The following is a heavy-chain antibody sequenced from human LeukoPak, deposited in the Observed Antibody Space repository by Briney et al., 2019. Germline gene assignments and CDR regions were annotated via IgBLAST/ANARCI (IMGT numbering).Heavy chain of an antibody. CDR3: ARAPTGGLPFDY. V-gene: IGHV1-69*01. D-gene: IGHD2-15*01. Sequence: SVKVSCKASGGTFSSYAISWVRQAPGQGLEWMGGIIPIFGTANYAQKFQGRVTITADESTSTAYMELSSLRSEDTAVYYCARAPTGGLPFDYWGQGTLVTVSS. J-gene: IGHJ4*02. CDR2: IIPIFGTA. CDR1: GGTFSSYA.